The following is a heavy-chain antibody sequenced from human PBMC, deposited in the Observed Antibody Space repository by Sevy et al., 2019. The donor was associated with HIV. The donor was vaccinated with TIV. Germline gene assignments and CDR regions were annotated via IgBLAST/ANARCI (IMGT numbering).Heavy chain of an antibody. D-gene: IGHD6-25*01. CDR1: GGSISAYY. CDR3: AGSPPVRSGDDSLNWFDP. V-gene: IGHV4-59*01. Sequence: SETLSLTCTIFGGSISAYYWSWFRQPPGRGLEYIGYIYYSGSTNYNPSLKSRVTISVDTSKNQFSLRLTSVTTADTATYYCAGSPPVRSGDDSLNWFDPWGQGALVTVSS. CDR2: IYYSGST. J-gene: IGHJ5*02.